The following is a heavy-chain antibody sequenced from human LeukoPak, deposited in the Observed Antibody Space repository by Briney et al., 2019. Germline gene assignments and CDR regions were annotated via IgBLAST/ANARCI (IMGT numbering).Heavy chain of an antibody. CDR3: ARDISSRWIFDY. V-gene: IGHV4-59*01. D-gene: IGHD6-13*01. Sequence: SETLSLTCTVSGGSTSSYYWSWIRQPPGKGLEWIGYIYYSGSTNYNPSLKSRVTISVDTSKNQFSLKLSSVTAADTAVYYCARDISSRWIFDYWGQGTLVTVSS. CDR1: GGSTSSYY. CDR2: IYYSGST. J-gene: IGHJ4*02.